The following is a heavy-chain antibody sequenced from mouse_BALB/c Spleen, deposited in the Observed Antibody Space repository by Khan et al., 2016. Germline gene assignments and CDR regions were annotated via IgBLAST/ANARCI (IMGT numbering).Heavy chain of an antibody. Sequence: VQLKQSGAELVKPGASVKLSCTASGFNIKDTYMHWVKQRPEQGLEWIGRIDPANGNTKYDQKFQGKATITADKSSNTAYLQLSSLTSEDTAVYYCARVYYGYDGAMDYWGQGTSVTVSS. V-gene: IGHV14-3*02. CDR2: IDPANGNT. J-gene: IGHJ4*01. CDR1: GFNIKDTY. D-gene: IGHD2-2*01. CDR3: ARVYYGYDGAMDY.